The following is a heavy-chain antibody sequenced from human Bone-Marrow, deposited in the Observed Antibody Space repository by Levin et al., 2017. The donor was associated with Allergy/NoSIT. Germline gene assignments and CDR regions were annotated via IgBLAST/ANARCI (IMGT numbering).Heavy chain of an antibody. CDR1: GFTFSSYS. CDR3: ARGSYSPTY. Sequence: GGSLRLSCAASGFTFSSYSMNWVRQAPGKGLEWVASMKQDGSEQYYVDSVKGRFTISRDNAKNSLYLQMNSLSAEDTAVYYCARGSYSPTYWGQGTLVTVSS. V-gene: IGHV3-7*01. CDR2: MKQDGSEQ. D-gene: IGHD4-11*01. J-gene: IGHJ4*02.